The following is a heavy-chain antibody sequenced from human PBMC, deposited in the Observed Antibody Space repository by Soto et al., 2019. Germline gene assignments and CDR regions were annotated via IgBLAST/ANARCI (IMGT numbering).Heavy chain of an antibody. CDR1: GGPCISYA. CDR3: ASDYGSGSYYYFDY. Sequence: SVKVSCHASGGPCISYAISCGLQAPGQGVEWMGGIIPIFGTANYAQKFQGRVTITADESTSTAYMGLSSLRSEDTAVYYCASDYGSGSYYYFDYWGQGNLVTVSS. CDR2: IIPIFGTA. V-gene: IGHV1-69*13. J-gene: IGHJ4*02. D-gene: IGHD3-10*01.